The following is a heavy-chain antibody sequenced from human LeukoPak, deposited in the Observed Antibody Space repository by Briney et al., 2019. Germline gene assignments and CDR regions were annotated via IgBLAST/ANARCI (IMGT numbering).Heavy chain of an antibody. CDR2: IIPMFDTA. CDR3: ARPSATNAVITDGHDAFDI. CDR1: GGTFNRYA. D-gene: IGHD3-22*01. Sequence: ASVKVSCKASGGTFNRYAISWVRQAPGQGLEWMGGIIPMFDTANYAQMFQGRVTITADKSTSTAYLQWSSLKASDTAMYYCARPSATNAVITDGHDAFDIWGQGTMVTVSS. V-gene: IGHV1-69*06. J-gene: IGHJ3*02.